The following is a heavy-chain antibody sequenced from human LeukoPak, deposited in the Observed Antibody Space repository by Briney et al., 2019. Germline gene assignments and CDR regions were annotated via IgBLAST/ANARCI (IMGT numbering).Heavy chain of an antibody. V-gene: IGHV3-30-3*01. Sequence: GGSLRLSCAASGYTFSDYAMHWVRQAPGKGLEWVALISYDGGNESYEDSVKGRFTISRDNAKDTLYLQMNSLRAEDTAVYYCARDHSGSSDYWGQGTLVTVSS. CDR2: ISYDGGNE. CDR3: ARDHSGSSDY. D-gene: IGHD1-26*01. J-gene: IGHJ4*02. CDR1: GYTFSDYA.